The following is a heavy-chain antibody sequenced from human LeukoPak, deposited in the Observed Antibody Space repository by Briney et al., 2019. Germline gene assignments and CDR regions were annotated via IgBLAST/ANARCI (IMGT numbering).Heavy chain of an antibody. CDR3: ARRRDYMDV. CDR2: IYYSGST. V-gene: IGHV4-61*05. Sequence: SETLSLTCTVSGGSISSSSYYWGWIRQPPGKGLEWIGYIYYSGSTNYNPSLKSRVTISVDTSKNQFSLKLSSVTAADTAVYYCARRRDYMDVWGKGTTVTVSS. J-gene: IGHJ6*03. CDR1: GGSISSSSYY.